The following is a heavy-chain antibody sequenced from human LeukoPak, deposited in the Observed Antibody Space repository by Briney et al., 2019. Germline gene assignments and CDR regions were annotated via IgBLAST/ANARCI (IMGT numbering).Heavy chain of an antibody. Sequence: GGSLRLSCAASGFTVSSNYMSWVRQAPGKGLEWVSVIYSGGSTYYADSVKGRFTISRDDSKSIAYLQMNSLKTEDTAVYYCTRDRPTRGCSSTSCYTVNYYYYMDVWGKGPRSPSP. D-gene: IGHD2-2*02. J-gene: IGHJ6*03. CDR1: GFTVSSNY. CDR2: IYSGGST. CDR3: TRDRPTRGCSSTSCYTVNYYYYMDV. V-gene: IGHV3-66*01.